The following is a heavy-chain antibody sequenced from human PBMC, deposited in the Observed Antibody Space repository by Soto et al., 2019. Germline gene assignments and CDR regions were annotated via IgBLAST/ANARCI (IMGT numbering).Heavy chain of an antibody. CDR2: IKQDGSEK. CDR1: GFTFSSYW. V-gene: IGHV3-7*01. J-gene: IGHJ6*03. Sequence: GGSLRLSCAASGFTFSSYWMSWVRQAPGKGLEWVANIKQDGSEKYYVDSVKGRFTISRDNAKNSLYLQMNSLRAEDTAVYYCARNPSNVDTAMGDYYYYYMDVWGKGTTVTVSS. CDR3: ARNPSNVDTAMGDYYYYYMDV. D-gene: IGHD5-18*01.